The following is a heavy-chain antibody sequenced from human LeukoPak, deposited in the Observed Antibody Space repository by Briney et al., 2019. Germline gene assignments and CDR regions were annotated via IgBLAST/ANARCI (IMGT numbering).Heavy chain of an antibody. J-gene: IGHJ6*04. CDR1: GSTFSSYG. CDR3: ARDPALYYYGSGSYYYYYGMDV. D-gene: IGHD3-10*01. Sequence: GGSLRLSCAASGSTFSSYGMHRVRQAPGKGLEWVAVIWYDGSNKYYADSVKGRFTISRDNSKNTLYLQMNSLRAEDTAVYYCARDPALYYYGSGSYYYYYGMDVWGKGTTVTVSS. V-gene: IGHV3-33*01. CDR2: IWYDGSNK.